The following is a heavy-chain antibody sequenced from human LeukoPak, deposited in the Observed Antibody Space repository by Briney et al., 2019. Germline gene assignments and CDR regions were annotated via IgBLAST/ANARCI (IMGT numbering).Heavy chain of an antibody. CDR1: GGSISSSNW. CDR2: IYHSGST. D-gene: IGHD6-19*01. Sequence: PSETLSLTCAVSGGSISSSNWWSWVRQPPGKVLEWIGEIYHSGSTNYNPSLKSRVTISVDKSKNQFSLKLSSVTAADTAVYYCARDKRQEMGIAVAYWFDPWGQGTLVTVSS. V-gene: IGHV4-4*02. CDR3: ARDKRQEMGIAVAYWFDP. J-gene: IGHJ5*02.